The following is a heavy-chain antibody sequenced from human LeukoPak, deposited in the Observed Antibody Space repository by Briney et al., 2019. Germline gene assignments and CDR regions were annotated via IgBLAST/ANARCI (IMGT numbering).Heavy chain of an antibody. Sequence: PSETLSLTCGVSGGSFSTYYWSWIRQPPGKGLEWIGEINHSGSTNYNPSLKSRVTMSVDTSKSQFSLKLSSVTAAATAVYYCARDAYYYGSGSSPWGQGTLVTVSS. CDR2: INHSGST. CDR1: GGSFSTYY. CDR3: ARDAYYYGSGSSP. V-gene: IGHV4-34*01. J-gene: IGHJ5*02. D-gene: IGHD3-10*01.